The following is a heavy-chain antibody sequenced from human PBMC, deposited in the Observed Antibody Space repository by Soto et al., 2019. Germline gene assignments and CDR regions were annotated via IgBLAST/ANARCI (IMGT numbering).Heavy chain of an antibody. V-gene: IGHV3-30*18. Sequence: GGSLRLSCVASGFTFIRYGIHWVRQAPGKGLEWVAVVSSDGRTQYYADSVKGRFTISRDNSRNTLFLQMDSLRPEDAAVYYCAKEITVAGDFDYWGHGTLVTVSS. CDR2: VSSDGRTQ. J-gene: IGHJ4*01. CDR3: AKEITVAGDFDY. D-gene: IGHD6-19*01. CDR1: GFTFIRYG.